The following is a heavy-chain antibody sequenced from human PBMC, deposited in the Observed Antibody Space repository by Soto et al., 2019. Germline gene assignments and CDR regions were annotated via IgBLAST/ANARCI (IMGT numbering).Heavy chain of an antibody. CDR2: IYWDDDK. Sequence: QITLKESGPTLVKPTQTLTLTCTFSGFSLSTSGVGVGWIRQPPGKALEWLALIYWDDDKRYSPSLKSRLTITKDTSKNQVVLTRTNMAPVDTATYYCADSLDDYVWGTNWFDPWGQGTLVTVSS. J-gene: IGHJ5*02. D-gene: IGHD3-16*01. V-gene: IGHV2-5*02. CDR1: GFSLSTSGVG. CDR3: ADSLDDYVWGTNWFDP.